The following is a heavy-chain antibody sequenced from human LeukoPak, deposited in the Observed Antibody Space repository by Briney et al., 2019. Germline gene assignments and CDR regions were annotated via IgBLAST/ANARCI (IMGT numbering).Heavy chain of an antibody. D-gene: IGHD5-24*01. J-gene: IGHJ4*02. CDR3: ARESRGGDGYNYVDY. V-gene: IGHV1-69*04. CDR1: GGTFSSYA. CDR2: IIPILGIA. Sequence: GASVKVSCKASGGTFSSYAISWVRQAPGQGLEWMGRIIPILGIANYAQKFQGRVTITADKSTSTAYMELSSLRSEDTAVYYCARESRGGDGYNYVDYWGQGTLVTVSS.